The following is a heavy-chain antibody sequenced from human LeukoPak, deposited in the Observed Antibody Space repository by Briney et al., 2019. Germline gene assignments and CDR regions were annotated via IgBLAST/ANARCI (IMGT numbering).Heavy chain of an antibody. J-gene: IGHJ4*02. V-gene: IGHV1-18*01. Sequence: ASVKVSCKASGYTFTTYGINWVRQAPGQGLEWMGWINGYNGNTNNAQKAQGRVTMTTDTSTSTAYMELRSLRSDDTAVYYCARGGSLWSPGRQYDYWGQGTLVTVSS. CDR2: INGYNGNT. CDR1: GYTFTTYG. D-gene: IGHD3-10*01. CDR3: ARGGSLWSPGRQYDY.